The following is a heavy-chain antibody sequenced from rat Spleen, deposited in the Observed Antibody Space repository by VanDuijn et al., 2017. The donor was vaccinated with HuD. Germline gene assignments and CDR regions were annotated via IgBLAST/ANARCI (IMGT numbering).Heavy chain of an antibody. D-gene: IGHD1-11*01. Sequence: EVQLVESGGGLVQPGRSLKLSCAASGFTFSDYYMAWVRQAPGKGLEWIGEINKDSSTINYTPSLKDKFTISRDNAQNTLYLQMTKLGSEDTAIYYCASRGEGEDNWFAYWGQGTLVTVSS. J-gene: IGHJ3*01. CDR3: ASRGEGEDNWFAY. CDR2: INKDSSTI. CDR1: GFTFSDYY. V-gene: IGHV4-2*01.